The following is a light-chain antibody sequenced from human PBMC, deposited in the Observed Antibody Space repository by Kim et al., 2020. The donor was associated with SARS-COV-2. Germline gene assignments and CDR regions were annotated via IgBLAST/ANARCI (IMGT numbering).Light chain of an antibody. Sequence: SYELTQPPSVSVPSGQTATITCSGDELGDKYVYWYQKKPGQSPVLVMYQNDKRPSGIPERFSGSNSGNTATLTISETPDLDEDDYYCRTWDSSTGVFGGGTQLTVL. CDR3: RTWDSSTGV. CDR1: ELGDKY. V-gene: IGLV3-1*01. J-gene: IGLJ3*02. CDR2: QND.